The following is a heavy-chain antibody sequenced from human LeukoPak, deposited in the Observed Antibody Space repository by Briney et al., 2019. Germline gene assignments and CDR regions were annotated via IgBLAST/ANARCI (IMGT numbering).Heavy chain of an antibody. CDR3: ARLTYYYDSSGYTFDY. CDR2: ISSSSSYI. V-gene: IGHV3-21*01. J-gene: IGHJ4*02. CDR1: GFTFSSYS. Sequence: GGSLRLSCAASGFTFSSYSMNWVRQAPGKGLEWVSSISSSSSYIYYADSVKGRFTISRDNAKNSLYLQMNSLRAEDTAVYYCARLTYYYDSSGYTFDYWGQGTLVTVSS. D-gene: IGHD3-22*01.